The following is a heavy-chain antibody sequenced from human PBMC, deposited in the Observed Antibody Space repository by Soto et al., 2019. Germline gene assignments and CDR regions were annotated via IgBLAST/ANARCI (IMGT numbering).Heavy chain of an antibody. J-gene: IGHJ6*02. D-gene: IGHD2-15*01. CDR3: ARVSFADCSGGSCYSPLSV. CDR2: IIPIFGTA. CDR1: GGTFSSYA. Sequence: QVQLVQSGAEVKXPGSSXXVSCKASGGTFSSYAISWVRQAPGQGLEWRGGIIPIFGTANYAQKFQGRVTITADESTSTAYMELSSLRSQDTAVYYCARVSFADCSGGSCYSPLSVWGQGTTVTVSS. V-gene: IGHV1-69*01.